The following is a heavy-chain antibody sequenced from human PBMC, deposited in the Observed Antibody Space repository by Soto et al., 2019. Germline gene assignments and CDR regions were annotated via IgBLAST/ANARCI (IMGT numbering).Heavy chain of an antibody. D-gene: IGHD3-3*01. V-gene: IGHV6-1*01. J-gene: IGHJ5*02. Sequence: SQTLSLTCAISGDSVSSNSAAWNWIRQSPSRGLEWLGRTYYRSKWYNDYAVSVKSRITINPDTSKNQFPLQLNSVTPEDTAVYYCARDRDRTYDFWSGYGFDPWGQGTLVTVSS. CDR1: GDSVSSNSAA. CDR2: TYYRSKWYN. CDR3: ARDRDRTYDFWSGYGFDP.